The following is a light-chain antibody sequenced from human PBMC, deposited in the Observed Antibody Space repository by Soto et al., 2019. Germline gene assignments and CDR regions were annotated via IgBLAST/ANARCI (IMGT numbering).Light chain of an antibody. CDR2: DTD. CDR3: QQYDNLPLS. Sequence: DIQMTKFPSSLSASVGARVTITCQASHDIRNYLNWYQQKPGKATKLLIYDTDNLQPGAPSRFSGSGSGTEFTFAISSVLPDDFATYFCQQYDNLPLSFGGGT. CDR1: HDIRNY. J-gene: IGKJ4*01. V-gene: IGKV1-33*01.